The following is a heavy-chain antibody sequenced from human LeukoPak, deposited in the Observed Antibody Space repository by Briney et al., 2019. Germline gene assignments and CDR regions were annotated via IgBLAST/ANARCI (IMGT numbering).Heavy chain of an antibody. J-gene: IGHJ4*02. CDR3: ARLYNYRHFDY. V-gene: IGHV1-18*01. CDR2: ISAYNGNT. CDR1: GYTFTSYG. Sequence: SVKVSCKASGYTFTSYGISWVRQAPGQGLEWMGWISAYNGNTNYAQKLQGRVTMTTDTSTSTTYMELRSLRYDDTAVYYCARLYNYRHFDYWGQGTLVTVSS. D-gene: IGHD5-18*01.